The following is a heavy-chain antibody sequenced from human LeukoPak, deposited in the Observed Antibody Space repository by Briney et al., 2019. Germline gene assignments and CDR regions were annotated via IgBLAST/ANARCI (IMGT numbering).Heavy chain of an antibody. J-gene: IGHJ4*02. CDR1: GGSISSYY. Sequence: KPSETLSLTCTVSGGSISSYYWSWIRQPAGKGLEWIGRIYTSRSTNYNPSLKSRVTMSVDTSKNQFSLKLSSVTAADTAVYYCARGSYIGSSWYSSSFFFDYWGQGTLVTVSS. V-gene: IGHV4-4*07. CDR3: ARGSYIGSSWYSSSFFFDY. D-gene: IGHD6-13*01. CDR2: IYTSRST.